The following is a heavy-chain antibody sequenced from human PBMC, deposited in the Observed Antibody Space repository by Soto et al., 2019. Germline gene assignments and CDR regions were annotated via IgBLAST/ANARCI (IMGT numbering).Heavy chain of an antibody. Sequence: PGESLKISCKGSGYSFTSYWIGWVRQMPGKGLEWMGIIYPGNSDTRYSPSFQGQVTISADTSISTAYLQWSSLKASDTAMYYCVRHFLREQPHDFWGQGTLVTVSS. D-gene: IGHD6-13*01. CDR2: IYPGNSDT. V-gene: IGHV5-51*01. J-gene: IGHJ4*02. CDR1: GYSFTSYW. CDR3: VRHFLREQPHDF.